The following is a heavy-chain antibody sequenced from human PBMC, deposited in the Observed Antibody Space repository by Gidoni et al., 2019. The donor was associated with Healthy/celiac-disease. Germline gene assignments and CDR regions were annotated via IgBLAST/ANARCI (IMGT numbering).Heavy chain of an antibody. J-gene: IGHJ4*02. CDR3: APGGLWFGEFDY. D-gene: IGHD3-10*01. CDR1: GGSFSGYY. Sequence: QVQLQQWGAGLLKPSETLSLTCAVYGGSFSGYYWSWIRQPPGKGLEWIGEINHRGSTTYNPSLKSRVTISVDTSKNQFSLKLSSVAAADTAVYYCAPGGLWFGEFDYWGQGTLVTVSS. CDR2: INHRGST. V-gene: IGHV4-34*01.